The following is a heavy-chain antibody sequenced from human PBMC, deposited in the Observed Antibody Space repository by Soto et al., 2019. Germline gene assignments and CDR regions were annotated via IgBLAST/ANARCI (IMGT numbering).Heavy chain of an antibody. Sequence: ASVKVSCKASGYTFTSYAMHWVRQAPGQRLEWMGWINAGNGNTKYSQKFQGRVTITRDTSASTAYMELSSLRSEDTAVYYCARDSSVYGSGSFLYNWFDPWGQGTLVTVSS. CDR1: GYTFTSYA. J-gene: IGHJ5*02. D-gene: IGHD3-10*01. V-gene: IGHV1-3*01. CDR2: INAGNGNT. CDR3: ARDSSVYGSGSFLYNWFDP.